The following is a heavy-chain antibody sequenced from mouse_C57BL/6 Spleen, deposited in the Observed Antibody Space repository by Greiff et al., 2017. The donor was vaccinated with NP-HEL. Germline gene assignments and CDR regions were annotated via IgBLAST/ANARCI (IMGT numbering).Heavy chain of an antibody. J-gene: IGHJ3*01. Sequence: QVQLQPPGAALVRPGSSVKLSCTASGYPFTSYWMPWVKQRPIPGLEWLGNIDPSDSEPHYNQKFKDKATLTVDKSSSTAYMQLSSLTSEDSAVYYCARDYYGSRVAYWGQGTLVTVSA. D-gene: IGHD1-1*01. CDR1: GYPFTSYW. CDR3: ARDYYGSRVAY. V-gene: IGHV1-52*01. CDR2: IDPSDSEP.